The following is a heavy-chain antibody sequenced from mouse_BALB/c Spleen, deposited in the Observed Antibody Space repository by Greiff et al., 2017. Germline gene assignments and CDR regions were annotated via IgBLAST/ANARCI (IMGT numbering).Heavy chain of an antibody. Sequence: VKLVESGPGLVQPSQSLSITCTVSGFSLTSYGVHWVRQSPGKGLEWLGVIWSGGSTDYNAAFISRLSISKDNSKSQVFFKMNSLQADDTAIYYCATSYGNYAWFAYWGQGTLVTVSA. D-gene: IGHD2-10*01. CDR1: GFSLTSYG. CDR3: ATSYGNYAWFAY. CDR2: IWSGGST. J-gene: IGHJ3*01. V-gene: IGHV2-4-1*01.